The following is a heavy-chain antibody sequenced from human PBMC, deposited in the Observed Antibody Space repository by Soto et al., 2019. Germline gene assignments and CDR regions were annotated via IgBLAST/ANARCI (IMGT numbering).Heavy chain of an antibody. CDR2: ISGTGGTT. CDR3: AKDMISDNPNWLDP. D-gene: IGHD1-1*01. CDR1: GFTFSSYA. V-gene: IGHV3-23*01. J-gene: IGHJ5*02. Sequence: PGWSLRRSCAASGFTFSSYAMSWVRQAPGKGLQWVSAISGTGGTTYYADSVKGRFTISRDNSKNTLYLQVDSLRAEDTAGYYFAKDMISDNPNWLDPWGKGAMFTVSS.